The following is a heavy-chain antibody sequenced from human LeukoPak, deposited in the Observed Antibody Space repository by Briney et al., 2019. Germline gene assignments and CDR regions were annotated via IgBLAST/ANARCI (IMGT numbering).Heavy chain of an antibody. D-gene: IGHD3-22*01. Sequence: GGSLRLSCAASGFTFSSYAMSWVRQAPGKGLEWVSAISGSGGSTYYADSVKGRFTISRDNSKNTLYLQMNSLRAEDKAVYYCAKVPAPPPSDASSGYNYWGQGTLVTASS. CDR1: GFTFSSYA. CDR3: AKVPAPPPSDASSGYNY. CDR2: ISGSGGST. V-gene: IGHV3-23*01. J-gene: IGHJ4*02.